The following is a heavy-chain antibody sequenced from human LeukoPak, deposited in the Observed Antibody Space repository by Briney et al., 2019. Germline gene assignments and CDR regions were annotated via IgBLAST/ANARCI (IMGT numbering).Heavy chain of an antibody. D-gene: IGHD7-27*01. V-gene: IGHV3-48*02. CDR1: GFTFSSYS. Sequence: GGSLRLSCVASGFTFSSYSMNWVRQAPGKGLEWVSYISGSSGNIDYADSVKGRLTVSRDNAENSLYLQMNSLRDEDTAVYYCARDLNWAFDYWGQGTLVTVSS. CDR2: ISGSSGNI. CDR3: ARDLNWAFDY. J-gene: IGHJ4*02.